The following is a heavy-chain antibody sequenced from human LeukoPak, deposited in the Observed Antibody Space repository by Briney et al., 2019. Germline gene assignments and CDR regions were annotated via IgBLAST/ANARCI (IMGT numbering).Heavy chain of an antibody. CDR1: GFTFGSYA. V-gene: IGHV3-23*01. D-gene: IGHD1-26*01. Sequence: GGSLRLSCEASGFTFGSYAMSWVRQAPGKGLEWVSAISGSGVTTHYAGSVKGRFSISRDNSKNTLYLQMNSLRAEDTALYYCAKKVVVGATSPYSDFQDWGQGSLVTVSS. CDR3: AKKVVVGATSPYSDFQD. CDR2: ISGSGVTT. J-gene: IGHJ1*01.